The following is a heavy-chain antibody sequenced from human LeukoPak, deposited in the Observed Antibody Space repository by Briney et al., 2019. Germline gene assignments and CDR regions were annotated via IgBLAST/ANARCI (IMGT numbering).Heavy chain of an antibody. CDR3: ARRPDGFDI. J-gene: IGHJ3*02. V-gene: IGHV4-34*01. CDR1: GGSFSGYY. CDR2: INHSGST. Sequence: SGTLSLTCAVYGGSFSGYYWSWIRQPPGKGLEWIGEINHSGSTNYNPSLKSRVTISVDTSKNQFSLKLSSVTAADTAVYYCARRPDGFDIWGQGTMVTVSS.